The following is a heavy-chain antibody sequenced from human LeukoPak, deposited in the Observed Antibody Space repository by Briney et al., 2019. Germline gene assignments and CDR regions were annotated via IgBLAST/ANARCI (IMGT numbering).Heavy chain of an antibody. J-gene: IGHJ5*02. CDR1: GFTFGDYA. CDR3: TRAYTQLGFDP. CDR2: IRSKAYGGTT. V-gene: IGHV3-49*03. Sequence: GGPLRLSCTASGFTFGDYAMSWFRQAPGKGLEWVGFIRSKAYGGTTEYAASVKGRFTISRDDSKSIAYLQMNSLKTEDTAVYYCTRAYTQLGFDPWGQGTLVTVSS. D-gene: IGHD2-2*01.